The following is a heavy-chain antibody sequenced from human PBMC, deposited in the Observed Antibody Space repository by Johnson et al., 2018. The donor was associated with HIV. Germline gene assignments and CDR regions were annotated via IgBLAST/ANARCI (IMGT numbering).Heavy chain of an antibody. CDR3: TRHSSLGYPRAFDI. D-gene: IGHD5-18*01. CDR2: INAGGDT. J-gene: IGHJ3*02. CDR1: GIIVTGNF. V-gene: IGHV3-66*04. Sequence: MLLVESGGGLVQPGGSLRLSCAASGIIVTGNFMSWVRQAPGKGLEWVSVINAGGDTYYADSVKGRFTISRDRSKNTLHLQMNSLRAEDTAVYYCTRHSSLGYPRAFDIWGQGTMVTVSS.